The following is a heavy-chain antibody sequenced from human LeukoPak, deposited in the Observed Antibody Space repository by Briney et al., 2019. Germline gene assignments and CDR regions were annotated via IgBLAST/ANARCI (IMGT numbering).Heavy chain of an antibody. Sequence: GTLRLSCAVSGFTFSSYGMSWVRQAPGKGLEWLSFIRFDGSEKYYADSVKARFSISRDNSMNTLYLQMNSLRPEDTAVYYCAKQGLVPATAGDWGQGTLVTVSS. CDR2: IRFDGSEK. J-gene: IGHJ4*02. V-gene: IGHV3-30*02. CDR1: GFTFSSYG. CDR3: AKQGLVPATAGD. D-gene: IGHD2-2*01.